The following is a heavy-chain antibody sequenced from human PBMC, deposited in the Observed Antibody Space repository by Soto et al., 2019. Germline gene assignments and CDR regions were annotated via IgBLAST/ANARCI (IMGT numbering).Heavy chain of an antibody. CDR3: ARHRSTAASQFGYDYFPP. D-gene: IGHD2-2*01. CDR2: ITSSSSYI. Sequence: EVQLVESGGGLVKPGGSLRVSCAASGFTFSDYNMNWVRQAPGKGLEWVSSITSSSSYILYAASVKGRFTISRDNARNSLYLQMNSLSAEDTAVYYCARHRSTAASQFGYDYFPPWGQGTLVTASS. V-gene: IGHV3-21*01. CDR1: GFTFSDYN. J-gene: IGHJ5*02.